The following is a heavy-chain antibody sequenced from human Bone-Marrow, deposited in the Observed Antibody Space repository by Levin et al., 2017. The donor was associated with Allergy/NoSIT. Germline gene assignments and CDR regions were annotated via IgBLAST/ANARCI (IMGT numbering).Heavy chain of an antibody. D-gene: IGHD1-26*01. CDR1: GGFISTYY. J-gene: IGHJ6*02. CDR2: IFSSGNT. CDR3: ARDRIGTYYYGLDV. V-gene: IGHV4-4*07. Sequence: NASETLSLTCTVSGGFISTYYWTWVRQPAGQGLEWIGRIFSSGNTNYNPSLKSRVTMSVDTSKNQFSLKLNSLTAADTAVYYCARDRIGTYYYGLDVWGQGTTVTVSS.